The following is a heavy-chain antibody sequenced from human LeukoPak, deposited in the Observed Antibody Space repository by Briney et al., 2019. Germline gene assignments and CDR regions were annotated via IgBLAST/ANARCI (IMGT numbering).Heavy chain of an antibody. CDR1: GGSISSGDYY. D-gene: IGHD3-10*01. Sequence: SETLSPTCTVSGGSISSGDYYWSWIRQPPGKGLEWIGYIYYSGSTYYNPSLKSRVTISVDTSKNQFSLKLSSVTAADTAVYYCARDFAYGSGSHPLDYWGQGTLVTVSS. CDR2: IYYSGST. V-gene: IGHV4-30-4*01. J-gene: IGHJ4*02. CDR3: ARDFAYGSGSHPLDY.